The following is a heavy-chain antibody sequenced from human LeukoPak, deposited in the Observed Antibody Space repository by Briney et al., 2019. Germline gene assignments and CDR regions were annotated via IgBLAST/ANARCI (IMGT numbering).Heavy chain of an antibody. CDR1: GFTFSSYA. CDR3: AKDTSIGKYCTNGVCSPFDY. CDR2: ISDSGDYT. Sequence: GGSLTLSCAGSGFTFSSYAMSWVRQAPGQGLEWVSVISDSGDYTSYADSVRGRFTISRDNSRNTLSLQMISLRPADTAVYYCAKDTSIGKYCTNGVCSPFDYWGQGTLVTVSS. D-gene: IGHD2-8*01. V-gene: IGHV3-23*01. J-gene: IGHJ4*02.